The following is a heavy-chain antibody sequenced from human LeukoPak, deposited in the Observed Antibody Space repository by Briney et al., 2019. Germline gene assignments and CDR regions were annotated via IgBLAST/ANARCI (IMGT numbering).Heavy chain of an antibody. D-gene: IGHD5-12*01. CDR1: SYSLTRYG. CDR2: ISGYNGNT. CDR3: ARSGRGTYYYFDL. V-gene: IGHV1-18*01. Sequence: ASVKVSCKASSYSLTRYGISWVRQAPGQGLEWMGWISGYNGNTNYAQKFLGRVSMTADTSTSTAYMELRSLTSDDTAVYYCARSGRGTYYYFDLWGLGTLVTVSS. J-gene: IGHJ4*02.